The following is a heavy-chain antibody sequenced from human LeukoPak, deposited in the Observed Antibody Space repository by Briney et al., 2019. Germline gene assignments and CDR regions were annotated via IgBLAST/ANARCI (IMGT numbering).Heavy chain of an antibody. V-gene: IGHV4-59*08. J-gene: IGHJ4*02. CDR2: ISYSGST. CDR3: ARGGLRVAHDY. D-gene: IGHD2-15*01. CDR1: GGSISSFY. Sequence: SETLSLTCAVTGGSISSFYWSWIRQPPGRGLEWIGYISYSGSTNYNPSLKSRVTISVDTSKNQFSLKLSSVTAADTAVYYCARGGLRVAHDYWGQGTLVTVSS.